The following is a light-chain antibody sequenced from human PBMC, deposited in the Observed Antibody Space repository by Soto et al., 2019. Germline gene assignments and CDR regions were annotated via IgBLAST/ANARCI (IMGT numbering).Light chain of an antibody. J-gene: IGLJ2*01. CDR3: SSYAGSRNLV. Sequence: QSALTQPPSASGSPGQSVTISCTGTSGDVGRYNSVSWYQQHPGKAPKLMIYEVTQWPSGVPDRFSGSKSGNTASLTVSGLQAEDEADYYCSSYAGSRNLVFGGGTKLTVL. CDR1: SGDVGRYNS. V-gene: IGLV2-8*01. CDR2: EVT.